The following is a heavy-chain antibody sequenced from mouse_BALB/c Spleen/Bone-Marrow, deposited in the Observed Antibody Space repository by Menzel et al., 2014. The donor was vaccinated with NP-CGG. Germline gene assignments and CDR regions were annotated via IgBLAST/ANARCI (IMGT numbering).Heavy chain of an antibody. CDR2: IDPANGNT. Sequence: VQLQQSGAELVKPGASVKLSCTASGFNIXDTYKHWVKQRPEQGLEWIGWIDPANGNTKYDPNFQGKATITADTSSNTAYLQLSSLTSEDTAVYYCARDYDYFFDYWGQGATLTVSS. CDR1: GFNIXDTY. J-gene: IGHJ2*01. V-gene: IGHV14-3*02. D-gene: IGHD2-4*01. CDR3: ARDYDYFFDY.